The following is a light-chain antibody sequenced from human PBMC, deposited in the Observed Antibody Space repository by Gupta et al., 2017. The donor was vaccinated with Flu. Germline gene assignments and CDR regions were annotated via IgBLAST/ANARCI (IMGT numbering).Light chain of an antibody. J-gene: IGKJ4*01. CDR1: QSRLDSNGYTY. V-gene: IGKV2-28*01. CDR2: LGS. CDR3: MQTRQTPRT. Sequence: DVVMTQSPLSLPVTPGEPASISCRSTQSRLDSNGYTYLAWYLQKPGQSPQLLIYLGSNRAAEVPDRFSGGGSGTYVTLKISRMEAEYVVVYYCMQTRQTPRTFGGGTKVEIK.